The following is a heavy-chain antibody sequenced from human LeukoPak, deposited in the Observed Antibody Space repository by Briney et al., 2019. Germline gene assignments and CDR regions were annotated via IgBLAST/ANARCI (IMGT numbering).Heavy chain of an antibody. Sequence: GGSLRLSCAASGVTFNDFWMHWVRHVPGKGLVWVSGINNDGTATYYADSVNGRFAISSDNANNTVYLQMNGLRAEDTTVYYCATVSEYWGQGTLVTVSS. CDR1: GVTFNDFW. J-gene: IGHJ4*02. CDR2: INNDGTAT. CDR3: ATVSEY. V-gene: IGHV3-74*01.